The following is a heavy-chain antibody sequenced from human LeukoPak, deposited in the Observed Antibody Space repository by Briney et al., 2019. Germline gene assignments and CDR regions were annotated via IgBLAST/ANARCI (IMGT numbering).Heavy chain of an antibody. D-gene: IGHD2-2*01. V-gene: IGHV4-61*01. Sequence: SETLSLTCTVSGGSVSSGSYYWSWIRQPPGKGLEWIGYIYYSGSTNYNPSLKSRVTISVDTSKNQFSLKLSSVTAADTAVYYCARNHCSSTSCYGRGPFYYYYGIDVWGQGTTVTVSS. CDR2: IYYSGST. CDR1: GGSVSSGSYY. J-gene: IGHJ6*02. CDR3: ARNHCSSTSCYGRGPFYYYYGIDV.